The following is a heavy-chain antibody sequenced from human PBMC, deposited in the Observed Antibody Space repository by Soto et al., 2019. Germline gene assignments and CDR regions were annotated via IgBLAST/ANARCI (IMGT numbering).Heavy chain of an antibody. V-gene: IGHV4-39*01. CDR3: ACFGVVIMGY. Sequence: SETLSLTCTVSDGSISSSSYYWGWIRQPPGKGLEWIGSIYYSGSTYYNPSLKSRVTISVDTSKNQFSLKLSSVTAADTAVYYCACFGVVIMGYWGQGTLVTVS. J-gene: IGHJ4*02. CDR2: IYYSGST. D-gene: IGHD3-3*01. CDR1: DGSISSSSYY.